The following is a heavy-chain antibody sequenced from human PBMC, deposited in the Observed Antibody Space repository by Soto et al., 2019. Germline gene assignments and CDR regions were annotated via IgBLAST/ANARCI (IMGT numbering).Heavy chain of an antibody. CDR3: ARDFRDHCTNGVCYTFGY. D-gene: IGHD2-8*01. Sequence: GGSLRLSCAASGFTFSSYGMHWVRQAPGKGLEWVAVIWYDGSNKYYADSVKGRFTISRDNSKNTLYLQMNSLRAEDTAVYYCARDFRDHCTNGVCYTFGYWGQGTLVTVSS. CDR2: IWYDGSNK. CDR1: GFTFSSYG. J-gene: IGHJ4*02. V-gene: IGHV3-33*01.